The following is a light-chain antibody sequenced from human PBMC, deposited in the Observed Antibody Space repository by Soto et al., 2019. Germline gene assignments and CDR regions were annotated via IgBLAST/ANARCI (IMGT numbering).Light chain of an antibody. CDR2: DFS. CDR3: SSYTSSSTYV. J-gene: IGLJ1*01. V-gene: IGLV2-14*01. Sequence: QPVLTQPASVSGSPGQSITISCTGTSSDVGGYNYVSWYQQHPGKAPKLMISDFSNRPSGVSNRFSGSKSGNTASLTISGLQAEDEADYYCSSYTSSSTYVFGTGTKVTV. CDR1: SSDVGGYNY.